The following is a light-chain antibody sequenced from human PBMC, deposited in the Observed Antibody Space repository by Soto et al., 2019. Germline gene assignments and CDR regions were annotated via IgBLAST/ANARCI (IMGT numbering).Light chain of an antibody. CDR1: SSDVGSYNL. V-gene: IGLV2-23*02. J-gene: IGLJ1*01. Sequence: QSALTQPASVSGSPGQSITISCTGTSSDVGSYNLVSWYQQHPGKAPKLMIYEASKRPSGVSNRFSGSKSGNTASLTISGLQAEDEADYYCCSYAGSSTFVYVFGTGTKVTVL. CDR2: EAS. CDR3: CSYAGSSTFVYV.